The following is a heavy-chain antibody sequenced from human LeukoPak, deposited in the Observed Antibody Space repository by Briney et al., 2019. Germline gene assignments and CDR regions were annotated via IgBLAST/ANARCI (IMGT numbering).Heavy chain of an antibody. CDR3: ARAVTMVRGIIYYGMDV. D-gene: IGHD3-10*01. Sequence: SETLSLTCTVSGGSISSYYWSWIRQPPGKGLQWIGNIYYSGSTNYNPSLKSRVTISVDTSKNQFPLKLSSVTAADTAVYYCARAVTMVRGIIYYGMDVWGQGTTVTVSS. V-gene: IGHV4-59*01. CDR1: GGSISSYY. CDR2: IYYSGST. J-gene: IGHJ6*02.